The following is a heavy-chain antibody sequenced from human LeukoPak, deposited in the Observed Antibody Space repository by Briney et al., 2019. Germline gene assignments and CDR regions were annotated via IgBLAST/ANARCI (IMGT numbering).Heavy chain of an antibody. V-gene: IGHV4-4*07. CDR2: IYTSGST. Sequence: SETLSLTCTVSGGSISSYYWSWIRQPAGKGLEWIGRIYTSGSTNYNPSLKSRVTMSVDTSKNQFSLKLSSVTAADTAVYYCARGPHYDILTGYLYYFDYWGQGTLVTVSS. CDR3: ARGPHYDILTGYLYYFDY. CDR1: GGSISSYY. D-gene: IGHD3-9*01. J-gene: IGHJ4*02.